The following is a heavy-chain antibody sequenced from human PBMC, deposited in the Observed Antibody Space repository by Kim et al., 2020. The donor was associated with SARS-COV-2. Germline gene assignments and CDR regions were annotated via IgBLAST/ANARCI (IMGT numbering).Heavy chain of an antibody. CDR2: INHSGST. V-gene: IGHV4-34*01. D-gene: IGHD3-10*01. CDR1: GGSFSGYY. Sequence: SETLSLTCAVYGGSFSGYYWSWIRQPPGKGLEWIGEINHSGSTNQNPSLKSRVTISVDTSKNQFSLKLSSVTAADTAVYYCARGFIWGSGSYSSHNAFDIWGQGTMVTVSS. CDR3: ARGFIWGSGSYSSHNAFDI. J-gene: IGHJ3*02.